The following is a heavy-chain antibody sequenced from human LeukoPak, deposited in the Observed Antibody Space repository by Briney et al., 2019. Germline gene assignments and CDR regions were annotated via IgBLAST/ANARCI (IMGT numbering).Heavy chain of an antibody. V-gene: IGHV4-39*01. D-gene: IGHD3-10*01. CDR3: ARHGLWFGELLFDY. CDR1: GGSISSSSYY. Sequence: SETLSLTCTVSGGSISSSSYYWGWIRQPPGKGLEWIRSICYSGSTYYNPSLKSRVTISVDTSKNQFSLKLSSVTAADTAVYYCARHGLWFGELLFDYWDQGTLVTASS. CDR2: ICYSGST. J-gene: IGHJ4*02.